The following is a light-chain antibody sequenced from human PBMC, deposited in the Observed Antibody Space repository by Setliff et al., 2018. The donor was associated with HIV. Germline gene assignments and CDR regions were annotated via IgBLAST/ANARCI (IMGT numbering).Light chain of an antibody. Sequence: QSALAQPASVSGSPGQSVTISCTGTSSDIGSYYYVSWYQQHPGKAPKLVIYDVSNRPSGVSDRFSGSRSGNTASLTISGLQAEDEADYYCISFATGTTAFEIFGGGTKVTVL. CDR2: DVS. CDR3: ISFATGTTAFEI. V-gene: IGLV2-14*03. J-gene: IGLJ2*01. CDR1: SSDIGSYYY.